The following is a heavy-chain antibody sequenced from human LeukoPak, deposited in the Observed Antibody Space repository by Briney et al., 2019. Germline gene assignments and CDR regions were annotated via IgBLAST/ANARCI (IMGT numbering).Heavy chain of an antibody. Sequence: PGGSLRLSCAASGFTFSSYTMNWVRQAPGKGLEWVSYISSSSSTIYYADSVKGRFTTSRDNAKNSLYLQMNSLRDEDTAVYYCARYVDTTMLTWGQGTPVTVSS. V-gene: IGHV3-48*02. CDR2: ISSSSSTI. D-gene: IGHD5-18*01. CDR3: ARYVDTTMLT. CDR1: GFTFSSYT. J-gene: IGHJ4*02.